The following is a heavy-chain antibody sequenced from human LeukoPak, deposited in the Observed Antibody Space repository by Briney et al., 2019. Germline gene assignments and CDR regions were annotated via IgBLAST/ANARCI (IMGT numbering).Heavy chain of an antibody. J-gene: IGHJ4*02. D-gene: IGHD3-3*01. Sequence: GGSLRLSCAASGFTFSSYGMSWVRQAPGKGLEWVATIKPDGSEKYYVDSVKGRFTISRDNAKRSLYLQMDSLRAEDTAVYYCARDASAYYWGQGTLVTVSS. CDR3: ARDASAYY. CDR2: IKPDGSEK. V-gene: IGHV3-7*01. CDR1: GFTFSSYG.